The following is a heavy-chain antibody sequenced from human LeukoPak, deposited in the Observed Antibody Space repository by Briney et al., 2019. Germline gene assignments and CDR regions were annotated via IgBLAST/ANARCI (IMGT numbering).Heavy chain of an antibody. Sequence: GGSLRLSCAASGFTFSSYAMSWVRQAPGKGLEWVSAISGSGGSTYYADSVKGRFTISRDNSKNTLYLQMNSLRAEDTAVYYCAKQGAVVVVAATDYWGQGALVTVSS. CDR3: AKQGAVVVVAATDY. D-gene: IGHD2-15*01. CDR2: ISGSGGST. V-gene: IGHV3-23*01. CDR1: GFTFSSYA. J-gene: IGHJ4*02.